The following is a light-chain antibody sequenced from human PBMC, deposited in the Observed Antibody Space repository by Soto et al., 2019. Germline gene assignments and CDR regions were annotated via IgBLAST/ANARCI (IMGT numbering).Light chain of an antibody. V-gene: IGLV1-51*01. CDR3: GAWDSSLSALV. CDR1: SSNIGGNF. Sequence: QSVLTQPPSVSAAPGQKVTISCPGSSSNIGGNFVSWYQQFPGTAPKLLIYDTNKRPSGIPDRFTASRSGTSATLGITGLQTGDEADYYCGAWDSSLSALVFGGGTKLTVL. J-gene: IGLJ3*02. CDR2: DTN.